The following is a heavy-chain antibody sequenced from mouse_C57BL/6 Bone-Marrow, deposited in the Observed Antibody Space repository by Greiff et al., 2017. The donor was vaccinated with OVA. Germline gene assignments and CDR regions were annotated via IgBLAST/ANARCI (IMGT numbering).Heavy chain of an antibody. CDR1: GFTFSSYA. V-gene: IGHV5-4*03. CDR2: ISDGGSYT. J-gene: IGHJ3*01. Sequence: EVKLEESGGGLVKPGGSLKLSCAASGFTFSSYAMSWVRQTPEKRLEWVATISDGGSYTYYPDNVKGRFTISRDNAKNNLYLQMSHLKSEDTAMYYCARIYDGYFAWFAYWGQGTLVTVSA. D-gene: IGHD2-3*01. CDR3: ARIYDGYFAWFAY.